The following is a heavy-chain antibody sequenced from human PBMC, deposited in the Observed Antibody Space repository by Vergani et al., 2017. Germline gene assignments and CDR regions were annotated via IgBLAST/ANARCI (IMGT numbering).Heavy chain of an antibody. CDR2: IYYSGST. CDR3: ARHRREGGGYDLVCDY. V-gene: IGHV4-59*08. J-gene: IGHJ4*02. CDR1: GGSISSYY. Sequence: QVQLQESGPGLVKPSETLSLTCTVSGGSISSYYWSWIRQPPGKGLEWIGYIYYSGSTNYNPSLKSRVTISVDTSKNQFSLKLSSVTAADTAVYYCARHRREGGGYDLVCDYWGQGTLVTVSS. D-gene: IGHD5-12*01.